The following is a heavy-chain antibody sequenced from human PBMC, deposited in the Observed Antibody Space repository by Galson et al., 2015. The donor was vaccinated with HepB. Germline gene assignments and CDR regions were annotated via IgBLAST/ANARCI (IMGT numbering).Heavy chain of an antibody. Sequence: VRQAPGKGLEWVANIKQDGSEKYYVDSVKGRFTISRDNAKNSLYLQMNSLRAEDTAVYYCARLRYFDWLAYGMDVWGQGTTVTVSS. V-gene: IGHV3-7*03. D-gene: IGHD3-9*01. CDR3: ARLRYFDWLAYGMDV. CDR2: IKQDGSEK. J-gene: IGHJ6*02.